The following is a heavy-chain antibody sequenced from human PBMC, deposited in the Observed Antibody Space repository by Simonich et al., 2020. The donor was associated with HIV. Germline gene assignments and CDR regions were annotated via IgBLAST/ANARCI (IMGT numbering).Heavy chain of an antibody. V-gene: IGHV4-59*08. J-gene: IGHJ4*02. CDR3: ASTVDTAIDY. CDR1: GGSIKNYY. D-gene: IGHD5-18*01. Sequence: QVLLQESGPGVVKPSETLSLTCSVAGGSIKNYYWSWIRQPPGKGLEWIGYMYYSGSTYYSPYLKSRVTISLDTSKNQFSLKVNSVTAADTAVYYCASTVDTAIDYWGQGILVTVSS. CDR2: MYYSGST.